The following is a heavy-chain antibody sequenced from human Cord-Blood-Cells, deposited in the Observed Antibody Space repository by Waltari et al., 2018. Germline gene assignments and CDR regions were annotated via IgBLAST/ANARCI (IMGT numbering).Heavy chain of an antibody. J-gene: IGHJ2*01. CDR1: GGSVRRGCYY. CDR2: IYYSGST. Sequence: QVQLQESGPGLVKPSETLSLTCTVSGGSVRRGCYYWSWIRQPPGKGLEWIGYIYYSGSTNYNPSLKSRVTISVDTSKNQFSLKLSSVTAADTAVYYCARDSGNWYFDLWGRGTLVTVSS. CDR3: ARDSGNWYFDL. V-gene: IGHV4-61*01. D-gene: IGHD1-26*01.